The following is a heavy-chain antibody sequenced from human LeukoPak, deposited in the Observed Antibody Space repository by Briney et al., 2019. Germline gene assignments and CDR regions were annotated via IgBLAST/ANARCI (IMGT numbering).Heavy chain of an antibody. Sequence: GKSLKISCKGSGYSFTKYWIAWVRKMPGKGLEWMGIIYPGDSDTRYSPSFQGQVTISADKSISTAYLQWSSLKASDTAMYYCARRSGSFQGDYNFDYWGQGTLVTVSS. CDR3: ARRSGSFQGDYNFDY. CDR1: GYSFTKYW. D-gene: IGHD1-26*01. CDR2: IYPGDSDT. J-gene: IGHJ4*02. V-gene: IGHV5-51*01.